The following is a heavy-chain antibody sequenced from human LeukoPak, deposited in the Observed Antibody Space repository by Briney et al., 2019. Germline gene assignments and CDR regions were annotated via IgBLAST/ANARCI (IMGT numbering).Heavy chain of an antibody. CDR3: AKVVYSSGCYDY. J-gene: IGHJ4*02. CDR2: ISYDGSNK. V-gene: IGHV3-30*18. D-gene: IGHD6-19*01. Sequence: GGSLRLSCSASGFTFSSYGMHWVRQAPGKGLEWVAVISYDGSNKYYADSVKGRFTISRDNSKNTLYLQMNSLRAEDTAVYYCAKVVYSSGCYDYWGQGTLVTVSS. CDR1: GFTFSSYG.